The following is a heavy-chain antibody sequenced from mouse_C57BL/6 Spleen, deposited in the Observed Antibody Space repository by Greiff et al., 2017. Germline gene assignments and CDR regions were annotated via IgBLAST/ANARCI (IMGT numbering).Heavy chain of an antibody. J-gene: IGHJ3*01. CDR1: GYAFSSYW. D-gene: IGHD4-1*01. V-gene: IGHV1-80*01. CDR2: IYPGAGAT. Sequence: VQLQQSGAELVKPGASVKISCKASGYAFSSYWMNWVKQRPGQGLEWIGQIYPGAGATNYNGKFKGKATLTADKSSSTAYMQLSSLTSEDSAVYFCARELTGTTWFAYWGQGTLVTGSA. CDR3: ARELTGTTWFAY.